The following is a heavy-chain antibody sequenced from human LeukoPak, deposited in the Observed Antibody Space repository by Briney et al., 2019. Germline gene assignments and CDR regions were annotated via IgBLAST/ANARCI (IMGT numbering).Heavy chain of an antibody. V-gene: IGHV3-7*01. CDR1: GFTFSIYW. CDR3: ASDQITIFGVAPGRNYMDV. CDR2: IKQDGSEK. D-gene: IGHD3-3*01. Sequence: GGSLRLSCAASGFTFSIYWMSWVRQAPGKGLEWVANIKQDGSEKYYVDSVKGRFTISRDNAKNSLYLQMNSLRAEDTAVYYCASDQITIFGVAPGRNYMDVWGKGTTVTVSS. J-gene: IGHJ6*03.